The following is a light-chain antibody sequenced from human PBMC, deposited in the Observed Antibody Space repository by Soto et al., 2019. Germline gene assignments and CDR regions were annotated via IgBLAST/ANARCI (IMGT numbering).Light chain of an antibody. CDR1: QSVSSSY. V-gene: IGKV3-20*01. J-gene: IGKJ1*01. CDR2: GAS. CDR3: QQYGSSPWT. Sequence: IVLTQSRGTLSLSPGERATLSYRASQSVSSSYLAWYQQKPGQAPRLLIYGASSRATGIPDRFSGSGSGTDFTLTISRLEPEDFAVYYCQQYGSSPWTFGQGTKVDI.